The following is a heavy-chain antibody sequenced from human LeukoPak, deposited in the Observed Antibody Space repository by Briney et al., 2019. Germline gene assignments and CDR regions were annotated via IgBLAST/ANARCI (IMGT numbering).Heavy chain of an antibody. D-gene: IGHD6-19*01. J-gene: IGHJ5*02. CDR3: ARVGWLVKCVDP. CDR1: GGSFSGYY. V-gene: IGHV4-34*01. CDR2: INHSGST. Sequence: TPSETLSLTCAVYGGSFSGYYWSWIRQPPGKGLEWIGEINHSGSTNYNPSLKSRVTISVDTSKNQFSLKLSSVTAADTAVYYCARVGWLVKCVDPWGQGTLVTVSS.